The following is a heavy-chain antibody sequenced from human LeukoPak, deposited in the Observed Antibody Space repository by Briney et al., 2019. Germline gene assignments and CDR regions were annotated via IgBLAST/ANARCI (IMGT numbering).Heavy chain of an antibody. CDR1: GGSISSYY. V-gene: IGHV4-59*01. D-gene: IGHD1-26*01. CDR2: IYYSGST. CDR3: ASTLEGATTWFDP. J-gene: IGHJ5*02. Sequence: ASETLSLTCTVSGGSISSYYWSWIRQPPGKGLEWIGYIYYSGSTNYNPSLKSRVTISVDTSKNQFSLKLSSVTAADTAVYYCASTLEGATTWFDPWGQGTLVTVSS.